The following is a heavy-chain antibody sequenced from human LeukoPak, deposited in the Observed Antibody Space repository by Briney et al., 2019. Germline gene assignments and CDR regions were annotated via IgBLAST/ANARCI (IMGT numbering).Heavy chain of an antibody. CDR2: ISDGGGST. D-gene: IGHD2-15*01. Sequence: GGSLRLSCAASGFTFSNYAMHWVRQAPGKGLEYVSAISDGGGSTYYANSVKGRFTISRDNSKNTLYLQMGSLRAEDMAMYYCARSAVRFGSGGSCYDYWGQGTLVTVSS. V-gene: IGHV3-64*01. CDR3: ARSAVRFGSGGSCYDY. J-gene: IGHJ4*02. CDR1: GFTFSNYA.